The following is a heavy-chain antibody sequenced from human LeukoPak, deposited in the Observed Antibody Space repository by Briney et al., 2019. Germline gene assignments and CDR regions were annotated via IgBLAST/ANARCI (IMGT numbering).Heavy chain of an antibody. V-gene: IGHV3-30*18. J-gene: IGHJ4*02. D-gene: IGHD5-18*01. CDR3: AKTKGYSYGYYFDY. Sequence: PGRYLRLSCAASGFTFSSYAMHWVRQSLGKGLEWVAVMSYDGFNKYYADSVKGRFTISRDNSKNTLYLQMNSLRAEDTAVYYCAKTKGYSYGYYFDYWGQGTLVTVSS. CDR1: GFTFSSYA. CDR2: MSYDGFNK.